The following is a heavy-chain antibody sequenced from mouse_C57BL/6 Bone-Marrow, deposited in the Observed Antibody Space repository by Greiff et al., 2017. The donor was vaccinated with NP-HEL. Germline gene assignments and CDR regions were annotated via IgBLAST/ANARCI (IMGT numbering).Heavy chain of an antibody. J-gene: IGHJ1*03. Sequence: VQLQQPGAELVRPGTSVKLSCKASGYTFTSYWMHWVKQRPGQGLEWIGVIDPSDSYTNYNQKFKGKATLTVDTSSSTAYMQLSSLTSEDSAVYYCAIITTVVANCYFDVWGTGTTVTVSS. CDR2: IDPSDSYT. CDR3: AIITTVVANCYFDV. CDR1: GYTFTSYW. V-gene: IGHV1-59*01. D-gene: IGHD1-1*01.